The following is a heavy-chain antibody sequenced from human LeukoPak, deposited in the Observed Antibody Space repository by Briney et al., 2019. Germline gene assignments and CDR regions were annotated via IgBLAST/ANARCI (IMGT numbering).Heavy chain of an antibody. Sequence: SQTLSLTCTVSGDSISSGGYYWSWIRQHPGKGLEWIGYIYYSGSTFYNPSLKSRVAISVDTSKNQFSLRLSSVTAADTAVYYCAREPRGGGYSFDYWGQGTLVTVSS. J-gene: IGHJ4*02. CDR3: AREPRGGGYSFDY. CDR1: GDSISSGGYY. CDR2: IYYSGST. V-gene: IGHV4-31*03. D-gene: IGHD5-12*01.